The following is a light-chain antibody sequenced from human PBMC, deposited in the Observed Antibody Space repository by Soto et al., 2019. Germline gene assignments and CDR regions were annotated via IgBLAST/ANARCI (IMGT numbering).Light chain of an antibody. CDR3: QHWNDYSWT. CDR2: KTS. Sequence: DIHMTQSPSTLSASVGDRVTITCRASQSISIWLAWYQQKPGKAPNLLIYKTSSLETGVPSRFSGSGSGTEFTLTISSLQPDDFATYECQHWNDYSWTFGQGTKVEVK. V-gene: IGKV1-5*03. CDR1: QSISIW. J-gene: IGKJ1*01.